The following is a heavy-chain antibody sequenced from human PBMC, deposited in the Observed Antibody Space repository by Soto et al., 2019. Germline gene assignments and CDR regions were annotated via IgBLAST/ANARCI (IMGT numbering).Heavy chain of an antibody. J-gene: IGHJ6*02. CDR2: ISYDGSNK. CDR1: GFTFSSYG. D-gene: IGHD6-13*01. Sequence: GGSLRLSCAASGFTFSSYGMHWVRQAPGKGLEWVAVISYDGSNKYYADSVKGRFTISRDNSKNTLYLQMNSLRAEDTAVYYCAKDLHPGTDTRPYYGMDVWGQGTTVTVSS. V-gene: IGHV3-30*18. CDR3: AKDLHPGTDTRPYYGMDV.